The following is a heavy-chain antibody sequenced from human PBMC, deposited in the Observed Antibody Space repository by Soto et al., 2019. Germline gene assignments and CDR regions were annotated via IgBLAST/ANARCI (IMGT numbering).Heavy chain of an antibody. CDR3: ARQVSRWYSSGDPIYWYFDL. V-gene: IGHV4-39*01. Sequence: SEPLSLTCPVSGVSISSSIYYWGWISPPPGKGLEWIGSIYYSGSTYYNPSLKSRVTISVDTSKNQFSLKLSSVTAADTAVYYCARQVSRWYSSGDPIYWYFDLWGRGNLVTVS. CDR2: IYYSGST. CDR1: GVSISSSIYY. D-gene: IGHD3-22*01. J-gene: IGHJ2*01.